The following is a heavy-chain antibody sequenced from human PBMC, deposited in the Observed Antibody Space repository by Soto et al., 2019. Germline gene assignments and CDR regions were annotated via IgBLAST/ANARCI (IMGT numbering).Heavy chain of an antibody. J-gene: IGHJ6*02. D-gene: IGHD2-2*01. CDR3: ARVVILVPTASTHYYYHMDV. V-gene: IGHV1-69*01. Sequence: QVQLVQSGAEVRKPGSSVTVSCKASGGTFSNFAISWVRQAPGQGLEWMGGIIPIVGTGSYAQKFQGRVTITADEPTTTAYMELSSLRFEDTAVYYCARVVILVPTASTHYYYHMDVWGPGTTVTVSS. CDR1: GGTFSNFA. CDR2: IIPIVGTG.